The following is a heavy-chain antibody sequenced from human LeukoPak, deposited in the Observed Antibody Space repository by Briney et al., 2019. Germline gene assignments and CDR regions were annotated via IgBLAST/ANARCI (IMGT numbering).Heavy chain of an antibody. CDR2: IIPIFGTA. CDR1: GGTFSSYA. J-gene: IGHJ6*03. Sequence: ASVKVSCKASGGTFSSYAISWVRQAPGQGLEWMGGIIPIFGTANYAQKFQGRATITTDESTSTAYMELSSLRSEDTAVNYCARVRVDYYYYYMDVWGKRTTVTVSS. V-gene: IGHV1-69*05. CDR3: ARVRVDYYYYYMDV.